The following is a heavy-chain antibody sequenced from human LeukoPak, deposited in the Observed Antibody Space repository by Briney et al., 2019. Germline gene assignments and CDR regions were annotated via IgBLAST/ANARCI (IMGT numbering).Heavy chain of an antibody. CDR1: GFTSSSWW. V-gene: IGHV3-7*04. CDR3: AGGGEAFDI. D-gene: IGHD3-10*01. Sequence: GGSLRLSCAASGFTSSSWWMTWVRQAPGKGLEWVANIKPDGSGQYYVDSVKGRFTFSRDNAKNSLYLQMNSLRAEDTAVFYCAGGGEAFDIWGQGTMVTVSS. CDR2: IKPDGSGQ. J-gene: IGHJ3*02.